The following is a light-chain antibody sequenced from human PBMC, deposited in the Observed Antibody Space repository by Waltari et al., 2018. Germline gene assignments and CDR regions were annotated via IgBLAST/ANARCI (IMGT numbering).Light chain of an antibody. J-gene: IGKJ1*01. Sequence: CRASQSVSSNLAWYQQKPGQAPRLLIYGASTGAAGIPARFSGSGSGTEFTLTISSLQSEDFAVYYCQQYDAWPPWTFGQGTKVEIK. CDR1: QSVSSN. V-gene: IGKV3-15*01. CDR3: QQYDAWPPWT. CDR2: GAS.